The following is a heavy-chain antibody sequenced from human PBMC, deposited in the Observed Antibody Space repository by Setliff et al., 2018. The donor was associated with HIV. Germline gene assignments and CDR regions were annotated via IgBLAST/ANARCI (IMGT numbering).Heavy chain of an antibody. J-gene: IGHJ4*02. D-gene: IGHD6-25*01. CDR2: IYNSGST. V-gene: IGHV4-61*02. CDR3: ARMSISASVYFDY. CDR1: GGSISSGSYY. Sequence: SETLSLTCSVSGGSISSGSYYWSWIRQPAGKGLEWIGRIYNSGSTIYNPSLKSRVTISVDTSKNQFSLKLNSVTAADTAVYFCARMSISASVYFDYWGQGSQVTVSS.